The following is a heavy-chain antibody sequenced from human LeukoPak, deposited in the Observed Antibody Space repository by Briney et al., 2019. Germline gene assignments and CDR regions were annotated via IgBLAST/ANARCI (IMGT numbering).Heavy chain of an antibody. J-gene: IGHJ4*02. V-gene: IGHV3-23*01. Sequence: PGGSLRLSCAASGFTFSGYAMSWVRQAPGKGLEWVSAISGSGGSTYYADSVKGRFTISRDNSKNTLYLQMNSLRAEDTAVYYCAKDAYSGYVGYYFDYWGQGTLVTVSS. CDR2: ISGSGGST. CDR3: AKDAYSGYVGYYFDY. CDR1: GFTFSGYA. D-gene: IGHD5-12*01.